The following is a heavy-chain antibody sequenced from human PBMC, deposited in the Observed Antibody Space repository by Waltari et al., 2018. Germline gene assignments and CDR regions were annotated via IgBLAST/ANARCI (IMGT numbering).Heavy chain of an antibody. CDR3: ARDGGVSGSYRPPDAFDI. Sequence: QVQLVQSGAEVKKPGSSVKVSCKSSGGTFSSYAISWVRQAPGQGLAWMGRTIPICGTANYAQKFQGGGTITADDSTSTTYMELRRLGSEDTAVYYCARDGGVSGSYRPPDAFDIWGQGTMVTVSS. CDR2: TIPICGTA. J-gene: IGHJ3*02. D-gene: IGHD3-16*02. V-gene: IGHV1-69*15. CDR1: GGTFSSYA.